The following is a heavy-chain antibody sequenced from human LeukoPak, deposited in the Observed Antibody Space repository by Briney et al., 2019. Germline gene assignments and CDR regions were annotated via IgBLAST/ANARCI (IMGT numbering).Heavy chain of an antibody. CDR1: GFTFSTYA. CDR2: ISYDGSNK. V-gene: IGHV3-30-3*01. CDR3: ARDLKYSSSWYYFDY. Sequence: GGSLRLSCAASGFTFSTYAMHWVRQAPGKGLEWVAVISYDGSNKYYADSVKGRFTISRGSSKNTLYLQVSSLRAEDTAVYYCARDLKYSSSWYYFDYWGQGTLVTVSS. D-gene: IGHD6-13*01. J-gene: IGHJ4*02.